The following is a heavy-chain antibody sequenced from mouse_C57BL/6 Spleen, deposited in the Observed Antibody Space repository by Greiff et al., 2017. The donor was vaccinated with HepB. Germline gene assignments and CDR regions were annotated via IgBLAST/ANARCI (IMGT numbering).Heavy chain of an antibody. Sequence: QVQLQQSGPGLVQPSQSLSITCTVSGFSLTSYGVHWVRQSPGKGLEWLGVIWSGGSTDYNAAFISRLSISKDNSKSQVFFKMTSLQADDTAIYYCARNYYGSSPLDYWGQGTTLTVSS. V-gene: IGHV2-2*01. CDR3: ARNYYGSSPLDY. J-gene: IGHJ2*01. CDR1: GFSLTSYG. CDR2: IWSGGST. D-gene: IGHD1-1*01.